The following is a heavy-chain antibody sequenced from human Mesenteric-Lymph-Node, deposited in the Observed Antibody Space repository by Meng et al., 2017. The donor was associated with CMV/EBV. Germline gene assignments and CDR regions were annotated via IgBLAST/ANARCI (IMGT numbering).Heavy chain of an antibody. CDR2: ISYDGSNK. CDR1: GFTFSSYA. J-gene: IGHJ4*02. Sequence: GESLKISCAASGFTFSSYAMHWVRQAPGKGLEWVAVISYDGSNKYYADSVKGRFTISRDNSKNTLYLQMNSLRAEDTAVYYCARDQPDRAFDYWGQGTLVTVSS. V-gene: IGHV3-30*04. CDR3: ARDQPDRAFDY. D-gene: IGHD1-14*01.